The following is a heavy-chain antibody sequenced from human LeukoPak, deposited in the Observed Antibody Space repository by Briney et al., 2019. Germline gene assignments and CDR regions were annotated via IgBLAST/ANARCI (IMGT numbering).Heavy chain of an antibody. Sequence: GRSLRLSRAASEFTFSSYAMHWVRQAPGKGLEWVAIISYDGSDKYYGDSVRGRFTLSRDNSKNTLYLQMDSLRAEDSGVYYCAREGDSSSFGYWGQGTLVTVSS. CDR3: AREGDSSSFGY. V-gene: IGHV3-30-3*01. J-gene: IGHJ4*02. CDR1: EFTFSSYA. CDR2: ISYDGSDK. D-gene: IGHD6-13*01.